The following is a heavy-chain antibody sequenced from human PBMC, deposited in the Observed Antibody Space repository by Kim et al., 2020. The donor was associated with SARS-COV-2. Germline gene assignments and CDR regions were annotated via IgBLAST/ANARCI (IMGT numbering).Heavy chain of an antibody. J-gene: IGHJ4*02. CDR3: ARYRRYFDY. CDR2: ST. D-gene: IGHD3-16*02. Sequence: STNNNPSPKSRVTISVDTSKNQFSLKLSSVTAADTAVYYCARYRRYFDYWGQGTLVTVSS. V-gene: IGHV4-59*01.